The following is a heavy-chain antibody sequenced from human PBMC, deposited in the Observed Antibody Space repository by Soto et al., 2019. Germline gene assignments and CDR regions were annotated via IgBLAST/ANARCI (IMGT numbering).Heavy chain of an antibody. D-gene: IGHD2-2*01. CDR2: IIPIFGTA. Sequence: ASVKVSCKASGGTFSGYAISWVRQAPGQGLEWMGGIIPIFGTANYAQKFQGRVTITADKSTSTAYMELSSLRSEDTAVYYCARDNIVVVPAAILYYYYGMDVWGQGTTVTVSS. V-gene: IGHV1-69*06. J-gene: IGHJ6*02. CDR1: GGTFSGYA. CDR3: ARDNIVVVPAAILYYYYGMDV.